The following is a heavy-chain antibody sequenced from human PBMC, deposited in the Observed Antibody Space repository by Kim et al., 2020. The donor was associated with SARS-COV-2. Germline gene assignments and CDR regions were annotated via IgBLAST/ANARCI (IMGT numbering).Heavy chain of an antibody. D-gene: IGHD3-9*01. V-gene: IGHV3-48*02. Sequence: KGRFTISRDNARNSLYLQMNSLRDEDTAVYYCARGAGNILTGHYTAPGDYWGQGTLVTVSS. CDR3: ARGAGNILTGHYTAPGDY. J-gene: IGHJ4*02.